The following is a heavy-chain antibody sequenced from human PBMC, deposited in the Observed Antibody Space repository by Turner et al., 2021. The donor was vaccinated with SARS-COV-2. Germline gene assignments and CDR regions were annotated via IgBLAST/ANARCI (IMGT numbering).Heavy chain of an antibody. Sequence: EVQLVESGGGLVKPGGSLRLSCAASGFTFSSYSMNWVRQAPGKGLEWVANIDQDGSTKDYVGSVKGRFTISRDNAKNSLYLQMNSLRAEDTAVYYCARDSYSISNYWGQGTLVTVSS. V-gene: IGHV3-7*03. CDR1: GFTFSSYS. CDR3: ARDSYSISNY. CDR2: IDQDGSTK. J-gene: IGHJ4*02. D-gene: IGHD4-4*01.